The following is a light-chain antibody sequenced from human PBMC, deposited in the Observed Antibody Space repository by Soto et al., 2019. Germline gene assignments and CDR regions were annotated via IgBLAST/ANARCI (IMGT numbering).Light chain of an antibody. J-gene: IGLJ3*02. CDR3: GTWDSSLSTWV. V-gene: IGLV1-51*02. CDR1: SSNMGNYF. CDR2: ENK. Sequence: QSVLTQPPSVSAAPGQTVAISCSESSSNMGNYFISWYQQVPGTAPRLLIYENKKRPSGIPDRFSGSKSGTSAALDITGLQTGDEVVYYCGTWDSSLSTWVFGGGTMLTVL.